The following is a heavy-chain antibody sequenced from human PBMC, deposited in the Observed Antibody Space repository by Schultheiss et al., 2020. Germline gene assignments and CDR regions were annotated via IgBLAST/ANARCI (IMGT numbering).Heavy chain of an antibody. CDR2: IIPIFGTA. D-gene: IGHD5-18*01. CDR3: ARDGKGIQLWLWPGPFDY. J-gene: IGHJ4*02. V-gene: IGHV1-69*06. Sequence: SVKVSCKASGGTFSSYAISWVRQAPGQGLEWMGGIIPIFGTANYAQKFQGRVTITADKSTSPAYMELSRLRSEDTAVYYCARDGKGIQLWLWPGPFDYWGQGTLVTVSS. CDR1: GGTFSSYA.